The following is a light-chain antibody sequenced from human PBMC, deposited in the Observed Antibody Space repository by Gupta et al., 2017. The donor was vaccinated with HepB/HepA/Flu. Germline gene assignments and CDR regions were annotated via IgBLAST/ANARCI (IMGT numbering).Light chain of an antibody. Sequence: DSQLTQSPSSVSPSVGDRATTTGRASQGISSWLAGYQQKPGKAPNLLIYAASSLQSGVPSRFSGSGSGRDFTLTISSLQPEDFATYYCQQANSYLPLTFGGGTKVEIK. CDR2: AAS. CDR3: QQANSYLPLT. CDR1: QGISSW. V-gene: IGKV1-12*01. J-gene: IGKJ4*01.